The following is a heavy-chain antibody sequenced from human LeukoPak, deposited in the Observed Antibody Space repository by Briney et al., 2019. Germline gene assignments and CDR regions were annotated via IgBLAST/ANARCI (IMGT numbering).Heavy chain of an antibody. J-gene: IGHJ4*02. V-gene: IGHV4-59*08. CDR2: ISYSGST. Sequence: SETLSLTCTVSGDSVSSYYWSWIRQPPGKGLEWIGYISYSGSTNYNPSLRGRVTISIDTSKNQFSLKLSSVTAADTAVYYCARVDPDSSPTLEAFDYWGQGTLVTASS. D-gene: IGHD6-13*01. CDR1: GDSVSSYY. CDR3: ARVDPDSSPTLEAFDY.